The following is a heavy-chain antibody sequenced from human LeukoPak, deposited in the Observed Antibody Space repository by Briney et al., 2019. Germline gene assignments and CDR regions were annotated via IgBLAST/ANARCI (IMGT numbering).Heavy chain of an antibody. CDR2: ISAYNGNT. Sequence: GASVKVSCKASGYTFTSYGISWVRQAPGQGLEWMGWISAYNGNTNYAQKLQGRVTMTTDTSTSTAYMELRSLRSDDTVVYYCARDEIFSYYYGMDVWGQGTTVTVSS. V-gene: IGHV1-18*01. CDR1: GYTFTSYG. D-gene: IGHD3-3*01. CDR3: ARDEIFSYYYGMDV. J-gene: IGHJ6*02.